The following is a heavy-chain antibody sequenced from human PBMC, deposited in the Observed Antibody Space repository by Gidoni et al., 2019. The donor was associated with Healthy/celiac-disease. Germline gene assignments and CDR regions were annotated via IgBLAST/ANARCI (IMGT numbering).Heavy chain of an antibody. J-gene: IGHJ4*02. D-gene: IGHD6-19*01. Sequence: EVQLVESGGGLLQPGGSLRFSCAASGFPFSSYSMNWVRQAPGKGLEWVSYISSSSSTIYYADSVKGRFTISRDNAKNSLYLQMNSLRDEDTAVYYCARLLRSLGQWLAYFDYWGQGTLVTVSS. CDR2: ISSSSSTI. CDR1: GFPFSSYS. CDR3: ARLLRSLGQWLAYFDY. V-gene: IGHV3-48*02.